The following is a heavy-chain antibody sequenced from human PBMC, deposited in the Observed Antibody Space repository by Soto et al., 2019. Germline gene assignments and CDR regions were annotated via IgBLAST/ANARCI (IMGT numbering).Heavy chain of an antibody. J-gene: IGHJ4*02. CDR2: INHSGST. V-gene: IGHV4-34*01. D-gene: IGHD3-22*01. CDR3: TVVVIKRPY. CDR1: GGSFSGYY. Sequence: SETLSLTCAVYGGSFSGYYWSWIRQPPGKGLEWIGEINHSGSTNYNPSLKSRVTISVDTSKNQFSLKLSSVTAADTAVYYCTVVVIKRPYWGQGTLVTVSS.